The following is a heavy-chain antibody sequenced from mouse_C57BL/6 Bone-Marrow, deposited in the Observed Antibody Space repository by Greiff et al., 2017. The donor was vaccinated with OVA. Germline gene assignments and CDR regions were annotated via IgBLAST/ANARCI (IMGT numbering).Heavy chain of an antibody. CDR2: IYPGDGDT. D-gene: IGHD2-5*01. Sequence: VQLQQSGPELVKPGASVKISCKASGYAFSSSWMNWVKQRPGQGLEWIGRIYPGDGDTNYNGKFKGKATLTADKSSSTAYMQLSSLTSEDSAVYCCARYKAYYNNQYYFDYWGQGTTLTVSA. CDR3: ARYKAYYNNQYYFDY. V-gene: IGHV1-82*01. J-gene: IGHJ2*01. CDR1: GYAFSSSW.